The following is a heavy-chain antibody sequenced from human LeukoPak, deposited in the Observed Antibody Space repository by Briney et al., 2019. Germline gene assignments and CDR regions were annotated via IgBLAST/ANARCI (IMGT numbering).Heavy chain of an antibody. Sequence: GGSLRLSCAASGFTFSSYAMHWVRQAPGKGLEWVAVISYDGSNKYYADSVKGRFTISRDNSKNTLYLQMNSLRAEDTAVYYCARGSGYYYALDYWGQGTLVTVS. V-gene: IGHV3-30-3*01. J-gene: IGHJ4*02. CDR2: ISYDGSNK. CDR3: ARGSGYYYALDY. CDR1: GFTFSSYA. D-gene: IGHD3-22*01.